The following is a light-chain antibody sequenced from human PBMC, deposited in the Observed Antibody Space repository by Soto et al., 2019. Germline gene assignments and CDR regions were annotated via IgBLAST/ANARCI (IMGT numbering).Light chain of an antibody. CDR2: EVN. V-gene: IGLV2-23*02. J-gene: IGLJ1*01. CDR1: SSDVGSYNL. CDR3: CSCAASRGSYV. Sequence: QSALTQPASVSGSPGQSITISCTGTSSDVGSYNLVSWYQQHPGKAPKLMIYEVNKRPSGVSYRFSGSKSGNTASLTISGLQAEDEADYYCCSCAASRGSYVFGTGTKVTVL.